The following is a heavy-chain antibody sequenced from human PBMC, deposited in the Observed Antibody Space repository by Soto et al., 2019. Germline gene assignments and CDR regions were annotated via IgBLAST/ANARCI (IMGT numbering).Heavy chain of an antibody. D-gene: IGHD2-21*02. CDR1: GYSFTSYD. J-gene: IGHJ3*01. V-gene: IGHV1-8*01. CDR3: ARVSFLAPVTGGEIFDF. Sequence: QVQLVQSGAEVKKPGASVKVSCKASGYSFTSYDMNWVRQAPGQGLEWMGWVNPNSGDTDYAQKFEDRVTMTTDTSIRTAYMELSSLRSEDTAVYYCARVSFLAPVTGGEIFDFWGQGTMVTVSS. CDR2: VNPNSGDT.